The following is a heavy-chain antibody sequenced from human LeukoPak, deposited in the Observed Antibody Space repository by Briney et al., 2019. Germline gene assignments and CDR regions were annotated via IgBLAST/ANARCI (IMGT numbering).Heavy chain of an antibody. CDR2: FNPNSGGT. D-gene: IGHD3-22*01. CDR3: ATLNTMIDRTGDY. CDR1: GYTFTGYY. Sequence: VASVKVSCKASGYTFTGYYMHWVRQAPGQGLEWMGWFNPNSGGTNYAQKFQGRVTMTRDTSISTAYMELSRLRSDDTAVYYCATLNTMIDRTGDYWGQGTLVTVSS. V-gene: IGHV1-2*02. J-gene: IGHJ4*02.